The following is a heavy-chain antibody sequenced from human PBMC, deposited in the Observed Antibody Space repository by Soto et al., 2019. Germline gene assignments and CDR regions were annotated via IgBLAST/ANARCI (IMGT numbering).Heavy chain of an antibody. Sequence: SVKVSCKASGYTFTSYGISWVRQAPGQGLEWMGGIIPIVGTGNYAQNFQGRVTITADESTSTAYMELSSLRSEDTAMYYCARDLRAAGRPGMDVWGQGTTVTVSS. V-gene: IGHV1-69*13. CDR3: ARDLRAAGRPGMDV. CDR1: GYTFTSYG. D-gene: IGHD6-13*01. J-gene: IGHJ6*02. CDR2: IIPIVGTG.